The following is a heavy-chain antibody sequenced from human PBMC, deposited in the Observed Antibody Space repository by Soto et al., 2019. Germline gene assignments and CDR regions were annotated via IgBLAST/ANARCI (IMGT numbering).Heavy chain of an antibody. Sequence: QVQLVESGGGVVQPGRSLRLSCAASGFTFSSYAMHWVRQAPGKGLEWMAVISYDGSNKYYADSVKGRFTISRDNSKNVRYLQMNSMRAEDTAVYYCARDPLWGTAMVLWYFDLWGRGTLVTVSS. D-gene: IGHD5-18*01. CDR2: ISYDGSNK. V-gene: IGHV3-30-3*01. CDR3: ARDPLWGTAMVLWYFDL. J-gene: IGHJ2*01. CDR1: GFTFSSYA.